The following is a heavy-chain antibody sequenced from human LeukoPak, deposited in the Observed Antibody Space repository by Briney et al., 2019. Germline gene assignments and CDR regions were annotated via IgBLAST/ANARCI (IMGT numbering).Heavy chain of an antibody. CDR1: GYTFTGYY. D-gene: IGHD3-22*01. CDR2: INPNSGGT. J-gene: IGHJ4*02. V-gene: IGHV1-2*06. CDR3: ARVTYYDSSGAIDY. Sequence: ASVKVSCKASGYTFTGYYMHWVRQAPGQGLEWMGRINPNSGGTNYAQKFQGRVTMTRDTSISTAYMELSRLRSDDTAAYYCARVTYYDSSGAIDYWGQGTLVTVSS.